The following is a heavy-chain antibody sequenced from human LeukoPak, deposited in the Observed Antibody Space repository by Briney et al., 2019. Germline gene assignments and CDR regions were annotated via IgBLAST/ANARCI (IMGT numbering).Heavy chain of an antibody. J-gene: IGHJ5*02. D-gene: IGHD4-17*01. CDR2: INPSDGRT. V-gene: IGHV1-46*01. Sequence: GASVKVSCKASGYTFTRYYMHWVRQAPGEGLEWMGIINPSDGRTRYAQKFQGRVTMTRDMSTSTVYMELSSLRSEDTAVYYCARTYGDQNWFDPWGQGTLVTVSS. CDR1: GYTFTRYY. CDR3: ARTYGDQNWFDP.